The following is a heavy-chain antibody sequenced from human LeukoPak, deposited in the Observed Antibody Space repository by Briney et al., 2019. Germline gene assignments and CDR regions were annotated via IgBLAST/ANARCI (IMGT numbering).Heavy chain of an antibody. J-gene: IGHJ3*02. Sequence: SVKVSCKASGGTFSSYAISWVRQAPGQGLEWMGGIIPIFGTANYAQKFQGRVTITADESTSTAYMELSSLRSEDTAVYYCATYTAIPSYGAFDIWGQGTMVTVSS. D-gene: IGHD5-18*01. V-gene: IGHV1-69*13. CDR1: GGTFSSYA. CDR3: ATYTAIPSYGAFDI. CDR2: IIPIFGTA.